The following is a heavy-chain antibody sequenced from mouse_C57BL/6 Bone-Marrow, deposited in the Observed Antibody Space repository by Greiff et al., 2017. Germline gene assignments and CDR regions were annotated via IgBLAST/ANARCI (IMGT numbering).Heavy chain of an antibody. J-gene: IGHJ2*01. CDR1: GYAFSSSW. CDR3: RREDLVEG. CDR2: LYPGDGDP. Sequence: QVQLKESGPELVKPGASVKISCKASGYAFSSSWMHWVKQRPGQGLEWIGRLYPGDGDPKYNGKFKGKATLTADKSSSTAYMQLSSLASECSAVYFCRREDLVEGWGQGTTLTVSA. V-gene: IGHV1-82*01.